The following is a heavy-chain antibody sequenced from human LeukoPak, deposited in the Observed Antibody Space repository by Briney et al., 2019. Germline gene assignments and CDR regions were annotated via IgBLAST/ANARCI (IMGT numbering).Heavy chain of an antibody. Sequence: GGSLRLSCTASGFAFSNHAMSWVRQAPGKGLEWVSSISISGGTTYYADSVKGRFTISRDNSKNTLYLQMNSLRAEDTAVYYCAKDSPPYYYDSSGYSGYFDYWGQGTLVTVSS. V-gene: IGHV3-23*01. J-gene: IGHJ4*02. CDR3: AKDSPPYYYDSSGYSGYFDY. D-gene: IGHD3-22*01. CDR1: GFAFSNHA. CDR2: ISISGGTT.